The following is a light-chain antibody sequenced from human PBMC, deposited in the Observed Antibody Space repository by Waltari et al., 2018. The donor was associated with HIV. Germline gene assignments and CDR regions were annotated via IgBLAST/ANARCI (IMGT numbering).Light chain of an antibody. CDR1: TSNNETEA. J-gene: IGLJ3*02. Sequence: QSVLTQPPSVSGTPGQTVTISCSGSTSNNETEALYWYQQLPGTAPKLIIYRNYKRPSGVSDRFSCSKSGASASLVISGLRSEDEAHYYCVSYDSRLDERLFGGGTKLTVL. CDR3: VSYDSRLDERL. CDR2: RNY. V-gene: IGLV1-47*01.